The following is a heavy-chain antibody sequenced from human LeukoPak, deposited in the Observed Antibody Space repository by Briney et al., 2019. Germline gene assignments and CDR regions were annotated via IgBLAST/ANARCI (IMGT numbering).Heavy chain of an antibody. CDR2: ISSSGSTI. V-gene: IGHV3-48*03. CDR3: ARDPGWIAAAGDVY. J-gene: IGHJ4*02. CDR1: GFTFSSYE. D-gene: IGHD6-13*01. Sequence: PGGSLRLSCAASGFTFSSYEMNWVRQAPGKGLEWVSYISSSGSTIYYADSVKGRFAISRDNAKNSLYLQMNSLRAEDTAVYYCARDPGWIAAAGDVYWGQGTLVTVSS.